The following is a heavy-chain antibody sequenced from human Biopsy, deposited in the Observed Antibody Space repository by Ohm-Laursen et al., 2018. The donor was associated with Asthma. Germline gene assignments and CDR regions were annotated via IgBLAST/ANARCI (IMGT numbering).Heavy chain of an antibody. J-gene: IGHJ6*02. CDR2: LIPVLGTP. CDR1: GDSFSNYA. CDR3: ARGYSGSDRIVYYYSGLEV. V-gene: IGHV1-69*01. Sequence: SSVKVSCKASGDSFSNYAISWVRQAPGQGLGWMGGLIPVLGTPDHAQMFEGRVTITADESTGTAYMELSSLSSEDTAVYYCARGYSGSDRIVYYYSGLEVWGQGTTVTVSS. D-gene: IGHD5-12*01.